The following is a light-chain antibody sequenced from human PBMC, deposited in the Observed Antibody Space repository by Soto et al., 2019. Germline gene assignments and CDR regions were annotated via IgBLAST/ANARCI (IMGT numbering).Light chain of an antibody. CDR1: QSVNNNL. CDR2: GVF. V-gene: IGKV3-20*01. Sequence: ETVLTQSPGTVSLSPGERATLSCRTSQSVNNNLLAWYQQRPGQAPRLLIHGVFNRATGIPDRFSGSGYGTDFTLTISGLEPEDSAVYYCQHYDGSPRTFGQGTKLEI. J-gene: IGKJ2*01. CDR3: QHYDGSPRT.